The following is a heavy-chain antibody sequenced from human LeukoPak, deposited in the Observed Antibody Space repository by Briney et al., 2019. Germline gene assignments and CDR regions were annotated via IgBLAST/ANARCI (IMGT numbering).Heavy chain of an antibody. CDR2: TYYRSKWYN. CDR1: RDSVSSNSAA. J-gene: IGHJ6*02. V-gene: IGHV6-1*01. D-gene: IGHD1-26*01. CDR3: ASEEGATRGYYYGMDV. Sequence: SQTLSLTCAISRDSVSSNSAAWNWIRQSPSRGLEWLGRTYYRSKWYNDYAVSVKSRITINPDTSKNQFSLQLNSVTPEDTAVYYCASEEGATRGYYYGMDVWGQGTTVTVSS.